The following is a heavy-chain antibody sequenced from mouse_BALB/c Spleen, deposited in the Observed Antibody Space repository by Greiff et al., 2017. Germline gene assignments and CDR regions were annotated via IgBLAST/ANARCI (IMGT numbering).Heavy chain of an antibody. CDR1: GFTFSSYY. Sequence: EVQLVESGGGLVKLGGSLKLSCAASGFTFSSYYMSWVRQTPEKRLELVAAINSNGGSTYYPDSVKGRFTISRDNARNILYLQMSSLRSEDTAMYYCARGSLCYDYDDWYFDVWGAGTTVTVSS. J-gene: IGHJ1*01. V-gene: IGHV5-6-2*01. CDR3: ARGSLCYDYDDWYFDV. CDR2: INSNGGST. D-gene: IGHD2-4*01.